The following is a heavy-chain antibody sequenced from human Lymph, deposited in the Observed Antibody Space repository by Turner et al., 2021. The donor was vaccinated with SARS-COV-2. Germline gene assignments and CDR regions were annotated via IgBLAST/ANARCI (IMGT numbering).Heavy chain of an antibody. CDR2: KKSKTDGATT. J-gene: IGHJ4*02. Sequence: EVQLVESGGGWVRRGGSLRLPCSASGFTFNNAWMSLVRQAPGKWLEWVGRKKSKTDGATTDYAAPVKGRFTITRNDSINTLCLQINSLKTEDTAMYYCTTDPGQLVPYFDSWGQGTLVTVSS. D-gene: IGHD6-6*01. V-gene: IGHV3-15*01. CDR1: GFTFNNAW. CDR3: TTDPGQLVPYFDS.